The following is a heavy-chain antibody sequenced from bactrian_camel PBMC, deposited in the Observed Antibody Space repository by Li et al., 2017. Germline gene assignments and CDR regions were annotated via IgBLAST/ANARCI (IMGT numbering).Heavy chain of an antibody. V-gene: IGHV3S40*01. Sequence: VQLVESGGVSVQAGGSLRLSCAASGYDYSPNYMVMGWFRQAPGKEREGVARISIGGGSTYYADSVKGRFTISQDNAKNTVYLQMNSLKPEDTAMYYCAAHWAQGHWSKPAGYVHWGQG. D-gene: IGHD1*01. J-gene: IGHJ4*01. CDR2: ISIGGGST. CDR3: AAHWAQGHWSKPAGYVH. CDR1: GYDYSPNY.